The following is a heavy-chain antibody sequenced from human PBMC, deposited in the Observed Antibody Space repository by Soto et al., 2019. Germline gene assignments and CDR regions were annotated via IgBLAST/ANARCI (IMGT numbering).Heavy chain of an antibody. CDR3: ARQTLAARPDYFDY. Sequence: QLQLQESGPGLVKPSETLSLTCPVSCGSISSSRYYWGWIRQPPGKGLEWIGSSYYSGSTYYNPSLKSRVPVSEDTSKNQFSLKLRSVTDADTAVYYCARQTLAARPDYFDYWGQGTLVTVSS. D-gene: IGHD6-6*01. CDR1: CGSISSSRYY. CDR2: SYYSGST. V-gene: IGHV4-39*01. J-gene: IGHJ4*02.